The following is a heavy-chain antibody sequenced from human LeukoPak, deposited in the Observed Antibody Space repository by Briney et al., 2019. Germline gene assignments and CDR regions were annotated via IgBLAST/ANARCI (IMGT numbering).Heavy chain of an antibody. V-gene: IGHV3-23*01. D-gene: IGHD2-2*01. CDR3: ASLGGIVVPASSYMDV. Sequence: GGSLRLSCAASGFTFSSYAMSWVRQAPGKGLEWVSAISGSGGSKYYADSVKGRFTISRDNSKNTLYLQMNSLRAEDTAVYYCASLGGIVVPASSYMDVWGKGTTVTVSS. CDR2: ISGSGGSK. J-gene: IGHJ6*03. CDR1: GFTFSSYA.